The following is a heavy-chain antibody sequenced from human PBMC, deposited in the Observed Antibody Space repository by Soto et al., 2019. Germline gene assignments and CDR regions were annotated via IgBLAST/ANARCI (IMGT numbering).Heavy chain of an antibody. D-gene: IGHD3-22*01. J-gene: IGHJ6*02. V-gene: IGHV4-31*03. CDR3: ARYLVVVIGIEEHYGMDV. CDR1: GASISSGVYY. Sequence: PSETLSSTCTFSGASISSGVYYWRWIREHPGKGLERIGYIYNSGSTYYNPSLKSRVTISVDTSKNQFSLKLSSVTAADTAVYYCARYLVVVIGIEEHYGMDVWGQGTTVTVSS. CDR2: IYNSGST.